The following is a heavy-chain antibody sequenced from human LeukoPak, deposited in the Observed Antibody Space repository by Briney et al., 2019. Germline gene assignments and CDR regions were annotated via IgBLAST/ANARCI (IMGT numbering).Heavy chain of an antibody. D-gene: IGHD2-2*01. CDR2: ITWNSDTV. CDR3: TKAQTSSFFSTPRLD. Sequence: GGSLRLSCIGSGFTFEDKAMHWVRQVPGKGLEWVSGITWNSDTVDYTDSVKGRFTISRDNAKNSLFLQMNSMRPEDTALYYCTKAQTSSFFSTPRLDWGQGTQVIVSS. CDR1: GFTFEDKA. V-gene: IGHV3-9*01. J-gene: IGHJ4*02.